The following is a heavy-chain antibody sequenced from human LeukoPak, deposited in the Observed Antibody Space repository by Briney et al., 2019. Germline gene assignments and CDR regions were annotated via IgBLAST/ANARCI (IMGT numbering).Heavy chain of an antibody. V-gene: IGHV1-2*06. D-gene: IGHD1-26*01. CDR1: GYTLTGYY. CDR2: ISPNSGGT. Sequence: ASVKVSCKASGYTLTGYYMHWVRQAPGQGLEWMGRISPNSGGTNYAQKFQGRVTMTRDTSISTAYMELSRLRSDDTAVYYCARVIWLSRIVGAPSPPGYWGQGTLVTVSS. J-gene: IGHJ4*02. CDR3: ARVIWLSRIVGAPSPPGY.